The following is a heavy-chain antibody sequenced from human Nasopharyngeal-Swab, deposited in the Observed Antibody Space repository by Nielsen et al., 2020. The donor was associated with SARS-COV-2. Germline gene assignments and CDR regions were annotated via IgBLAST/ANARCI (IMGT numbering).Heavy chain of an antibody. V-gene: IGHV5-51*01. CDR2: IYPGDSDT. J-gene: IGHJ6*02. D-gene: IGHD1-20*01. Sequence: VRQAPGKGLEWMEIIYPGDSDTRYSPSFQGQVTISADKSISTAYLQWSSLKASDTAMYYCARRRYNWNLDSDYYGMDVWGQGTTVTVSS. CDR3: ARRRYNWNLDSDYYGMDV.